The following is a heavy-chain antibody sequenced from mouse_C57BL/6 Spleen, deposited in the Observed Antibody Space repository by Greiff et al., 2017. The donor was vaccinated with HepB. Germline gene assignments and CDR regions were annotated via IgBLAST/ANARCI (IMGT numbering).Heavy chain of an antibody. Sequence: QVQLQQPGAELVMPGASVKLSCKASGYTFTSYWMHWVKQRPGQGLEWIGEIDPSDSYTNYNQKFKGKSTLTVDKSSSTAYMQLSSLTSEDSAVYYCARKADSLWYFDVWGTGTTVTVSS. J-gene: IGHJ1*03. D-gene: IGHD6-1*01. CDR1: GYTFTSYW. CDR2: IDPSDSYT. CDR3: ARKADSLWYFDV. V-gene: IGHV1-69*01.